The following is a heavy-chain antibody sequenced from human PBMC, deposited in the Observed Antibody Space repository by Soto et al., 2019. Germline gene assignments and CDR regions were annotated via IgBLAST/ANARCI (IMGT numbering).Heavy chain of an antibody. V-gene: IGHV5-51*01. J-gene: IGHJ4*02. Sequence: PGESLKISCKGSGYSFTSYWIGWVRQMPGKGLEWMGIIYPGDSDTRYSPSFQGQVTISADKSISTAYLQWSSLKASDTAMYYCARWLMVYGAVAGIYYFDYWGQGTLVTVSS. CDR2: IYPGDSDT. CDR3: ARWLMVYGAVAGIYYFDY. CDR1: GYSFTSYW. D-gene: IGHD2-8*01.